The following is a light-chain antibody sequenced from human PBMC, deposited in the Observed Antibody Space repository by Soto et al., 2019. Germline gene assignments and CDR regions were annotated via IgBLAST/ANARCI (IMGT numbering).Light chain of an antibody. CDR3: QQLNSYPLT. V-gene: IGKV1-9*01. CDR1: QGISSY. CDR2: AAS. Sequence: IQLTQSPSSLSAPVGDRVTITCRASQGISSYLAWYQQKPGKASKLLIYAASTLQSGVPSRFSGSGSGTDFTLTISSLQPEDFATYYCQQLNSYPLTFGGGTKVDIK. J-gene: IGKJ4*01.